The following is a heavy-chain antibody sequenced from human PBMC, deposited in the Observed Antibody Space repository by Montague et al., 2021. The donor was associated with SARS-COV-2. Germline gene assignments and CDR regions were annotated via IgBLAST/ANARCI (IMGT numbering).Heavy chain of an antibody. V-gene: IGHV4-31*03. CDR1: GGSISSGGYY. J-gene: IGHJ6*02. CDR3: ARVLSHRAIFGVVIINGLDV. D-gene: IGHD3-3*01. CDR2: IYYSGST. Sequence: TLSLTCTVSGGSISSGGYYWSWIRQHPGKGLEWIGYIYYSGSTYYSPSLKSRVTISVDTSKNQFSLKLSSVTAADTAVYCCARVLSHRAIFGVVIINGLDVWGQGTTVTVSS.